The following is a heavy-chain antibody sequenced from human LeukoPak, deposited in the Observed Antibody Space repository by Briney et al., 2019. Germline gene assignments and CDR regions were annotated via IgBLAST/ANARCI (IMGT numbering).Heavy chain of an antibody. D-gene: IGHD1-1*01. CDR3: ARGAPYNWNGAWFDP. Sequence: GGSLRLSCVASGFNFGTYDMHWLRQAPGKGLEWVSNIGPAGDTYYPASVKGRFTVSRDDAKNSVYLEMNDLRAGDTGFYYCARGAPYNWNGAWFDPWGLGTLVTVSS. V-gene: IGHV3-13*01. J-gene: IGHJ5*02. CDR2: IGPAGDT. CDR1: GFNFGTYD.